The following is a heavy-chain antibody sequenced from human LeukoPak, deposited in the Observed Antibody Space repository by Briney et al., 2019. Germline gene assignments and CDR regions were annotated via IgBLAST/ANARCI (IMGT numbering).Heavy chain of an antibody. Sequence: GGSLRLSCAASGFTFSSSAMSWVRQAPGKGLEWVSAISGSGGSTYYADSVKGRFTISRDNSKNTLYLQMNSLRAEDPAVYYCAKDIRPAMVRGVMVGMDVWGQGTTVTVSS. CDR2: ISGSGGST. V-gene: IGHV3-23*01. CDR1: GFTFSSSA. J-gene: IGHJ6*02. D-gene: IGHD3-10*01. CDR3: AKDIRPAMVRGVMVGMDV.